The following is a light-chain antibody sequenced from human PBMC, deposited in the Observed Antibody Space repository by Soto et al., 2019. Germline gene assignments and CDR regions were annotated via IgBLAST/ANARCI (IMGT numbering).Light chain of an antibody. CDR1: YSDVGGYNR. CDR2: XVX. CDR3: SSSTRSPTLV. Sequence: QSALTQPASVSGSPGQSITISCTGTYSDVGGYNRVSWXXXXXXKXXXXXXXXVXXRXSGXSDSFSGSNSGDTASLTISGLQAEDEADYYCSSSTRSPTLVFGGVTTGTVL. V-gene: IGLV2-14*01. J-gene: IGLJ2*01.